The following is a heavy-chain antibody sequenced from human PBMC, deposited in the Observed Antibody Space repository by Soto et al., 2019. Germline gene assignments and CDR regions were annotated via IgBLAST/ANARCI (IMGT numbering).Heavy chain of an antibody. D-gene: IGHD6-19*01. J-gene: IGHJ4*02. CDR3: ARGLTGIAVAGMGPPDY. CDR1: GYTFTSYG. CDR2: ISAYNGNT. V-gene: IGHV1-18*04. Sequence: VQLVKSGVEVKNPGASVKFSCKASGYTFTSYGISWVRQAPGQGLEGMGWISAYNGNTNYAQKLQGRVTMTTDTSTSTAYMELRSLRSDDTAVYYCARGLTGIAVAGMGPPDYWGQGTLVTVSS.